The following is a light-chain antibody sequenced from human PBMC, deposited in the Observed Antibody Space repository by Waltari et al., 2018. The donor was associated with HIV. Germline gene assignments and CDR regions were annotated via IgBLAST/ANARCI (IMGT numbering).Light chain of an antibody. CDR1: NIGTKA. V-gene: IGLV3-21*02. CDR2: ADN. CDR3: QVWCNNDDWV. J-gene: IGLJ3*02. Sequence: YALTQLLSVSAAPGHKATVACLGQNIGTKAVHWSRLRPGHAPEVVVHADNDRPSESTVRISGSNSGDMATLSMDSVESRDEAVYYCQVWCNNDDWVFGGGTKLTVL.